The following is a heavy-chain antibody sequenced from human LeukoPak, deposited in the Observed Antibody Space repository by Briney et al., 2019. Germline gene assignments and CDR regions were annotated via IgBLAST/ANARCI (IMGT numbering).Heavy chain of an antibody. D-gene: IGHD3-10*01. CDR1: DFSVSDNY. Sequence: GGSLRLSCTTSDFSVSDNYMSWVRQAPGRGLEWVSVISDGGVTYYADSVKGRFTISRDDSSDTVFLQMNNARPEDTAVYYCGGSGSYYTPSYYWGQGTLVTVSS. V-gene: IGHV3-53*01. J-gene: IGHJ4*02. CDR2: ISDGGVT. CDR3: GGSGSYYTPSYY.